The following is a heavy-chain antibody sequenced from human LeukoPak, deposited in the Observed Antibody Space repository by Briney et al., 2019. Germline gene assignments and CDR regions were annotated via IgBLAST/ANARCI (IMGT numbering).Heavy chain of an antibody. CDR2: IYTSGTT. V-gene: IGHV4-4*07. CDR1: GDSISPYY. Sequence: PSETLSLTCSVSGDSISPYYWSWIRQPAGKGLEWIGRIYTSGTTYYNPSLESRVTFSLDTSKNHFSLKLTSVTAADTAVYYCATKTAPPRRVDSSDIWGQGTMVTVSS. J-gene: IGHJ3*02. CDR3: ATKTAPPRRVDSSDI. D-gene: IGHD5-18*01.